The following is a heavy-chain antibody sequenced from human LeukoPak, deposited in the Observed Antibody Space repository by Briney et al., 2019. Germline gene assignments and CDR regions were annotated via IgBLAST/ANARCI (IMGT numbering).Heavy chain of an antibody. D-gene: IGHD5-18*01. CDR3: ARHDDSAMITPYHY. Sequence: GESLKISCKGSGYRFTNYWISWVRQMPGKGLEWMGRIDPSDSYNNYSPSFQGHVTISADKSISTAYLQWSSLKDSDTAMYYCARHDDSAMITPYHYWGQGTLVTVSS. V-gene: IGHV5-10-1*01. J-gene: IGHJ4*02. CDR2: IDPSDSYN. CDR1: GYRFTNYW.